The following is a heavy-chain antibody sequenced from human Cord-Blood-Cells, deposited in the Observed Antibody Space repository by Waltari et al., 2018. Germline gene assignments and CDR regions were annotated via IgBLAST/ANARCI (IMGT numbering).Heavy chain of an antibody. CDR1: GYTFTSYA. CDR2: INAGNGNT. D-gene: IGHD2-8*02. CDR3: ARDKGVVYPPYFDY. J-gene: IGHJ4*02. Sequence: QVQLVQSGAAVKKPGASVKVSCKASGYTFTSYAMHWVRQAPGQRLEWMGWINAGNGNTKYSQKFQGRVTITRDTSASTAYMELSSLRSEDTAVYYCARDKGVVYPPYFDYWGQGTLVTVSS. V-gene: IGHV1-3*01.